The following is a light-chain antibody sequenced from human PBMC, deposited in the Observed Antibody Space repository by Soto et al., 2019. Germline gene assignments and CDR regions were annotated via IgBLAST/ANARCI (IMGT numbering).Light chain of an antibody. Sequence: QSALTQPASVSGSPGESITISCTGTSSDVGGYNSVSWYQHHPGKAPTLILYDVGDRPSGVFYRFSGSKSGNTVSLTISGLQAADEADYFCSSFTSSMTNVFGSGTKLTVL. J-gene: IGLJ1*01. CDR2: DVG. CDR3: SSFTSSMTNV. CDR1: SSDVGGYNS. V-gene: IGLV2-14*03.